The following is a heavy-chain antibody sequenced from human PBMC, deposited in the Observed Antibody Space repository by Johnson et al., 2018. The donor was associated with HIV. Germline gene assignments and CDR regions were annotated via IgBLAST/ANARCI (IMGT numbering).Heavy chain of an antibody. J-gene: IGHJ3*02. V-gene: IGHV3-30*02. CDR1: GFTFNSYA. CDR3: AKVGPANDVLGAGDAFDI. D-gene: IGHD2-8*01. CDR2: IWYDGSNE. Sequence: QVQLVESGGGLVKPGGSLRLSCAASGFTFNSYAMHWVRQAPGKGLEWLSVIWYDGSNEYYADSVKGRFTISRDNSKNTLYLQMNSLRAEDTAVYYCAKVGPANDVLGAGDAFDIWGQGTMVTVSS.